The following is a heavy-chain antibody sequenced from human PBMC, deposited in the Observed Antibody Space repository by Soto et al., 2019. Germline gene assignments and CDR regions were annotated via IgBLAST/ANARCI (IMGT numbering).Heavy chain of an antibody. CDR3: ARSSLVAAKPNYYYGMDV. CDR2: INPSGGST. D-gene: IGHD6-6*01. V-gene: IGHV1-46*01. J-gene: IGHJ6*02. CDR1: GYTFTSYY. Sequence: GASVKVSCKASGYTFTSYYMHWVRQAPGQGLEWMGIINPSGGSTSYAQKFQGRVTMTRDTSTSTVYMELSSLRSEDTAVYYCARSSLVAAKPNYYYGMDVWGQGTTVTVS.